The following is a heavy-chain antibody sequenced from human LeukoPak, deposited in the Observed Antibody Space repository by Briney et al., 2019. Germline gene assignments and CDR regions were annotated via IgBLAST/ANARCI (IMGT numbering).Heavy chain of an antibody. V-gene: IGHV1-2*02. CDR2: LNPNSGDT. CDR1: GYTFTHYY. D-gene: IGHD5-24*01. Sequence: ASVNVSCKASGYTFTHYYMHWVRQAPGQGLEWMGWLNPNSGDTNYAQKFQGRVSMTRDTSISTAYMDLSDLRSDDTAVYYCARGRNIEMTTMSGGSDYWGEGTLVTVSS. CDR3: ARGRNIEMTTMSGGSDY. J-gene: IGHJ4*02.